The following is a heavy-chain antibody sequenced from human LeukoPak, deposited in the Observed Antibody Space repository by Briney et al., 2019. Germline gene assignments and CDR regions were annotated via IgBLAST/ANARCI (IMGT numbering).Heavy chain of an antibody. J-gene: IGHJ3*02. D-gene: IGHD2-21*02. V-gene: IGHV4-30-2*01. CDR2: IYHSGST. CDR3: ARGFSCGGDCYSGQDAFDI. CDR1: GGSISSGGYS. Sequence: SQTLPLTCAVSGGSISSGGYSWSWIRQPPGKGLEWIGYIYHSGSTYYNPSLKSRVTISVDRSKNQFSLKLSSVTAADTAVYYCARGFSCGGDCYSGQDAFDIWGQGTMVTVSS.